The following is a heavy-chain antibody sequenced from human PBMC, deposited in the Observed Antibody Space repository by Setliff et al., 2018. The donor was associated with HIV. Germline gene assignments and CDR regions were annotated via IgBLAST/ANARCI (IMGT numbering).Heavy chain of an antibody. J-gene: IGHJ6*02. V-gene: IGHV1-18*01. CDR1: GYTFTSYD. D-gene: IGHD6-19*01. Sequence: ASVKVSCKASGYTFTSYDINWVRQATGQGLEWMGWISGYNGHTNLGQKFQGRVTMTTDTSTNMAYMELRSLKFDDTAVYYCARLGSGWSDSYYYAMDVWGQGTTVTV. CDR2: ISGYNGHT. CDR3: ARLGSGWSDSYYYAMDV.